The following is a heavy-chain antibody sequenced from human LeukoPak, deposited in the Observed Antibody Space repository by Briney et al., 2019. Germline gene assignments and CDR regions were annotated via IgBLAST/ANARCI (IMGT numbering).Heavy chain of an antibody. CDR1: GFTFDDYA. V-gene: IGHV3-9*01. Sequence: GGSLRLSCAASGFTFDDYAMHWVRQAPGKGLEWVSGISWNSGSIGYADSVKGRFTISRDNAKNSLYLQMSSLRAEDTALYYCAKDRASDDFDWFFDYWGQGTLVTVSS. CDR2: ISWNSGSI. J-gene: IGHJ4*02. D-gene: IGHD3-9*01. CDR3: AKDRASDDFDWFFDY.